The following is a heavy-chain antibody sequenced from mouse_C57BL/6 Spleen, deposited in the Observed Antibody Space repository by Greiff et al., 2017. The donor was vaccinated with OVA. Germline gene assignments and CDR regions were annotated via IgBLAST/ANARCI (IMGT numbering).Heavy chain of an antibody. CDR2: IYPFDSET. D-gene: IGHD2-1*01. CDR1: GYTFTSYW. V-gene: IGHV1-61*01. Sequence: VQLQQPGAELVRPGSSVKLSCKASGYTFTSYWMDWVKQRPGQGLEWIGNIYPFDSETHYNQKFKDKATLTVDKSSSTAYMQLSSLTSEDSAVYYCALIYYGNYYFDYWGQGTTLTVSS. J-gene: IGHJ2*01. CDR3: ALIYYGNYYFDY.